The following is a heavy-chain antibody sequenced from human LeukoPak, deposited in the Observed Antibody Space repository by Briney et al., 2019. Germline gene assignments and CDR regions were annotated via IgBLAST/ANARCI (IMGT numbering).Heavy chain of an antibody. V-gene: IGHV4-59*01. CDR1: GGSINNYF. Sequence: SETLSLTCTVSGGSINNYFWSWIRQSPGQGLEWIGYIYYHGNTNYNPSLKSRVIISLDTSRTQFSLQLNSVTAADTPVYYCARGRNVWGGYRDDAFDVWGQGTRVTVSS. CDR3: ARGRNVWGGYRDDAFDV. J-gene: IGHJ3*01. D-gene: IGHD3-16*02. CDR2: IYYHGNT.